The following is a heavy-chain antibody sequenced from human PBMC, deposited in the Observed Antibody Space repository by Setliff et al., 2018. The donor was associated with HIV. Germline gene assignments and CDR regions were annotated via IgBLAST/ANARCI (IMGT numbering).Heavy chain of an antibody. Sequence: PGGSLRLSCAASGFTFGDYSVNWVRQAPGKGLEWVSYISSSSGTIYYADSVKGRFTISRDNAKNSMFLQMNSLRAEDTAVYYCARTNNNYYYDTSDYFAGYYFDSWGQGTLVTVSS. D-gene: IGHD3-22*01. J-gene: IGHJ4*02. V-gene: IGHV3-48*01. CDR1: GFTFGDYS. CDR2: ISSSSGTI. CDR3: ARTNNNYYYDTSDYFAGYYFDS.